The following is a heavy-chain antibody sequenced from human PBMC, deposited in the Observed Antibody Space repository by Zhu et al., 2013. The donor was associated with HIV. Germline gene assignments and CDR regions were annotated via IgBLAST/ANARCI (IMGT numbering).Heavy chain of an antibody. V-gene: IGHV1-58*03. CDR2: IVVGSGNT. J-gene: IGHJ5*02. CDR3: ARDNSLPDISWWFDP. Sequence: RLVQSGPEVKKPGSSVKVSCKASGFTFTSSAVQWVRQARGQRLEWIGWIVVGSGNTNYAQKFQERVTITRDMSTSTAYMELSSLRSEDTAVYYCARDNSLPDISWWFDPWGQGSLVIVSS. CDR1: GFTFTSSA.